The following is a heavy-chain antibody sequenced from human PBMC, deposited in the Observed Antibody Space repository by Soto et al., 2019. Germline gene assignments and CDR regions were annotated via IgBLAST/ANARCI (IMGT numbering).Heavy chain of an antibody. J-gene: IGHJ6*03. Sequence: EVQLVESGGGLVQPGGSLRLSCAASGFTFSSYSMHWVRQAPGKGLEWVSYISSGSSTIYYADSVKGRFTISRDNAKNSLYLQMDSLRAEDTAVYYATRSAYMDVWGTGTTVTVSS. CDR2: ISSGSSTI. D-gene: IGHD2-2*01. V-gene: IGHV3-48*01. CDR3: TRSAYMDV. CDR1: GFTFSSYS.